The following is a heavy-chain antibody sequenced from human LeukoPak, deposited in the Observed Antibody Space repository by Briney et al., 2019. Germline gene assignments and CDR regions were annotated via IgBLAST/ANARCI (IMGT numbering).Heavy chain of an antibody. V-gene: IGHV4-59*01. CDR2: LYYSGST. Sequence: PSETLSLTCTVSGGSISSYYWSWIRQPPGKELEWVGYLYYSGSTNYNPSFKSRVTMSVDTSKNQFSLKLNSMTAADTAVYFCARGRYNDYGFDYWGQGTLVTVYS. J-gene: IGHJ4*02. CDR3: ARGRYNDYGFDY. CDR1: GGSISSYY. D-gene: IGHD4-17*01.